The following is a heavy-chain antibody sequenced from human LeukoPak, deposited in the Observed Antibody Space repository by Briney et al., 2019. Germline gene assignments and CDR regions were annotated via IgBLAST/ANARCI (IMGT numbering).Heavy chain of an antibody. Sequence: GASVKVSCKASGYTFTNYYMHWVRQAPGQGLEWMGIIYPSGGSTSYAQKFQGRVTMTRDTSTSTVYMELSSLRSEDTAVYYCARDLGYYYGSGSMGYYFDYWGQGTLVTVSS. CDR2: IYPSGGST. V-gene: IGHV1-46*01. CDR3: ARDLGYYYGSGSMGYYFDY. D-gene: IGHD3-10*01. CDR1: GYTFTNYY. J-gene: IGHJ4*02.